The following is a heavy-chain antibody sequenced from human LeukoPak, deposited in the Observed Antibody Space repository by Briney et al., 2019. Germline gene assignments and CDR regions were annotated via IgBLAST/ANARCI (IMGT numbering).Heavy chain of an antibody. J-gene: IGHJ4*02. CDR3: AHGTMITVGGPRFDY. CDR2: IYWNDDK. V-gene: IGHV2-5*01. D-gene: IGHD3-16*01. Sequence: SGPTLVKPTQTLTLTCTFSGFSLSTSGVGVGWIRQPPGKALEWLALIYWNDDKRYSPSLKSRLTITKDTSKNQVVLTMTNMDPVDTATYYCAHGTMITVGGPRFDYWGQRTLVPVSS. CDR1: GFSLSTSGVG.